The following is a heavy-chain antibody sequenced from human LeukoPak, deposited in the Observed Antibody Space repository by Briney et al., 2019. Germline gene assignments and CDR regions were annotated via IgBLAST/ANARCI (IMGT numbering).Heavy chain of an antibody. Sequence: GGSLRLSCVASGFTVSDIYINWVRPALGKGVEWGSIIYSGGNTYYAESVRGRFIISRDNSENTVYLQMNSLRAEDTAVYFCARPPGLAGHYSYYNGVDVWGQGTTVTVSS. V-gene: IGHV3-66*04. D-gene: IGHD6-19*01. CDR1: GFTVSDIY. CDR2: IYSGGNT. J-gene: IGHJ6*02. CDR3: ARPPGLAGHYSYYNGVDV.